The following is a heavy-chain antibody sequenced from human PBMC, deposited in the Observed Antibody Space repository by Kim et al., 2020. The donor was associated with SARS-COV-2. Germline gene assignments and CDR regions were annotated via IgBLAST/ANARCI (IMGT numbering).Heavy chain of an antibody. D-gene: IGHD1-1*01. CDR1: GDSVSSNSGV. Sequence: SQTLSLTCAISGDSVSSNSGVWNWIRQSPSRGLEWLGRTYYRSKWNNEYAVSVKSRITINPDTSKNQFSLQLNSMTPEDTAVYYCASGDWNVVQCGMDVWGQGSTVTV. J-gene: IGHJ6*02. CDR3: ASGDWNVVQCGMDV. CDR2: TYYRSKWNN. V-gene: IGHV6-1*01.